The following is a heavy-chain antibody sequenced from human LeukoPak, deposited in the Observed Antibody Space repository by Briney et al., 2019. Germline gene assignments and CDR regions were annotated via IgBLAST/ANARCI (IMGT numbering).Heavy chain of an antibody. D-gene: IGHD1-26*01. Sequence: RFNPSGITHYNPSLKSRVTMSVDTSKNQFSLKLRSVTAADTAVYFCARDLLGHVSGYYM. J-gene: IGHJ6*03. CDR2: FNPSGIT. CDR3: ARDLLGHVSGYYM. V-gene: IGHV4-4*07.